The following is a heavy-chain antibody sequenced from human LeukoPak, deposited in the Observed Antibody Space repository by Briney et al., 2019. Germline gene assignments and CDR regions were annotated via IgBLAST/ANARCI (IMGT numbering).Heavy chain of an antibody. D-gene: IGHD3-9*01. J-gene: IGHJ6*02. CDR2: ISYDGSNK. Sequence: SGGSLRLSCAASGFTFSSYAMHWVRQAPGKGLEWVAVISYDGSNKYYADSVKGRFTISRDNSKNTLYLQMNSLRAEDTAVYYCARTFDDILTGAHYYYYGMDVWGQGTTVTVSS. CDR3: ARTFDDILTGAHYYYYGMDV. V-gene: IGHV3-30-3*01. CDR1: GFTFSSYA.